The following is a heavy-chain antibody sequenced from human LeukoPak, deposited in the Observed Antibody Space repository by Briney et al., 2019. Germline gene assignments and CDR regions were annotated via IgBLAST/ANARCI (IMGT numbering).Heavy chain of an antibody. V-gene: IGHV4-34*01. J-gene: IGHJ5*02. CDR3: ARRVMVRGVTRGGWFDP. D-gene: IGHD3-10*01. Sequence: SETLSLTCAVYGGSFSGYYWSWIRQPPGKGPEWIGEINHSGSTNYNPSLKSRVTISVDTSKNQFSLKLSSVTAADTAVYYCARRVMVRGVTRGGWFDPWGQGTLVTVSS. CDR2: INHSGST. CDR1: GGSFSGYY.